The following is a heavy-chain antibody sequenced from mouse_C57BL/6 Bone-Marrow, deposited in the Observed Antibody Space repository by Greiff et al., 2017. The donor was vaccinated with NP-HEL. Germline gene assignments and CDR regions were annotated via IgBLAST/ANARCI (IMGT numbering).Heavy chain of an antibody. Sequence: QVQLQQPGAELVMPGASVKLSCKASGYTFTSYWMHWVKQRPGQGLEWIGEIDPSDSYTNYNQKFKGKSTLTVDKSASTAYMQLSSLTSEDSAVDYCARRDGSSYIYAMDYWGQGTSVTVSS. V-gene: IGHV1-69*01. CDR3: ARRDGSSYIYAMDY. CDR1: GYTFTSYW. J-gene: IGHJ4*01. CDR2: IDPSDSYT. D-gene: IGHD1-1*01.